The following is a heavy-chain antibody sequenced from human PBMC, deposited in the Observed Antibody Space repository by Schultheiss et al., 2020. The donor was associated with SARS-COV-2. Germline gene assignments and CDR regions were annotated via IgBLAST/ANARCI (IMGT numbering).Heavy chain of an antibody. CDR2: ISWKSGSI. CDR1: GFTFDDYA. V-gene: IGHV3-9*01. CDR3: TTNRLITMMDY. D-gene: IGHD3-22*01. J-gene: IGHJ4*02. Sequence: GGSLRLSCAASGFTFDDYAMHWVRQAPGKGLEWVSGISWKSGSIGYADSVKGRFTISRDNAKNSLYLQMNSLKTEDTAVYYCTTNRLITMMDYWGQGTLVTVSS.